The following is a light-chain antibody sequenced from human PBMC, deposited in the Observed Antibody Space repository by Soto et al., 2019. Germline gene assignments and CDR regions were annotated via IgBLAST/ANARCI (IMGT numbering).Light chain of an antibody. Sequence: EIVMTQSPATLSVSPGERATLSCRASQSVSSNLAWYQQKPGQAPRLLIYGASTRATGIPSRFSGSGSGAEFTLTISSMESEDCAEYYCQQYNNGPRTFGQGTKVEIK. CDR1: QSVSSN. CDR2: GAS. J-gene: IGKJ1*01. CDR3: QQYNNGPRT. V-gene: IGKV3-15*01.